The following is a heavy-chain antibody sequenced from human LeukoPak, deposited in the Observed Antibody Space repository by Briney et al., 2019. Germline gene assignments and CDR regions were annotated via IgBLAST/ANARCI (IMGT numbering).Heavy chain of an antibody. CDR3: ASVRVAAYGNWFDP. V-gene: IGHV3-21*01. CDR2: ISSSSSYI. Sequence: PGGSLRLSCAASGFTFSSYSMNWVRQAPGKGLEWVSSISSSSSYIYYADSVKGRFTISRDNAKNSLYLQMNSLRAEDTAVYYCASVRVAAYGNWFDPWGQGTLVTVSS. CDR1: GFTFSSYS. D-gene: IGHD6-19*01. J-gene: IGHJ5*02.